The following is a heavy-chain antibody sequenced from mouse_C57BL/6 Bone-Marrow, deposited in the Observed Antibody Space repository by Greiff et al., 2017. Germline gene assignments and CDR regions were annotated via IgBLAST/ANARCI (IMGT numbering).Heavy chain of an antibody. Sequence: EVQLQEYGAELVRPGASVKLSCTASGFNIKDDYMHWVKQRPEQGLEWIGWIDPENGDTEYASKFQGKATITADTSSNTAYLQLSSLTSEDTAVYYCTTEWLLPWFAYWGQGTLVTVSA. V-gene: IGHV14-4*01. CDR3: TTEWLLPWFAY. CDR2: IDPENGDT. CDR1: GFNIKDDY. D-gene: IGHD2-3*01. J-gene: IGHJ3*01.